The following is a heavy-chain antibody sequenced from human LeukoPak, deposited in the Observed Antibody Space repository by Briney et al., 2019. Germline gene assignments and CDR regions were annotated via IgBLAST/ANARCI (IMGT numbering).Heavy chain of an antibody. CDR1: GFTFSDYY. CDR2: ISSSSSYT. Sequence: GGSLRLSCAASGFTFSDYYMSWIRQAPGKGLEWVSYISSSSSYTNYADSAKGRFTISRDNAKNSLYLQMNSLRAEDTAVYYCARLLAAAGTQVIDYWGQGTLVTVSS. D-gene: IGHD6-13*01. CDR3: ARLLAAAGTQVIDY. V-gene: IGHV3-11*06. J-gene: IGHJ4*02.